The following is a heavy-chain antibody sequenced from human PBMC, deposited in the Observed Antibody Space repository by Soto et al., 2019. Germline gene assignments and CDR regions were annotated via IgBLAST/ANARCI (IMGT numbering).Heavy chain of an antibody. CDR2: ISYDGNNQ. CDR3: ATYDYGDNNF. CDR1: GFTFSKYA. D-gene: IGHD4-17*01. V-gene: IGHV3-30-3*01. Sequence: QVYLVESGGGVVQPGRSLRLSCAASGFTFSKYAVQWVRQAPGKGLEWVALISYDGNNQFYADSVKGRFTISRDNSRNTRYLQMGSLRPEDTAIYYCATYDYGDNNFWGQGTLVTVSS. J-gene: IGHJ4*02.